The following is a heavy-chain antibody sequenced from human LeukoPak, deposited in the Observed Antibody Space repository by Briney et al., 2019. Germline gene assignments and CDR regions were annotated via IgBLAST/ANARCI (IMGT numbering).Heavy chain of an antibody. CDR3: ARDFGSGSYPY. Sequence: GGSLRLSCAASGFTFSSYSMNWVSQAPGKRLEWVSSISSSSSYIYYADSVKGRFTISRDNAKNSLYLQMNSLRAEDTAVYYCARDFGSGSYPYWGQGTLVTVSS. CDR1: GFTFSSYS. D-gene: IGHD3-10*01. CDR2: ISSSSSYI. V-gene: IGHV3-21*01. J-gene: IGHJ4*02.